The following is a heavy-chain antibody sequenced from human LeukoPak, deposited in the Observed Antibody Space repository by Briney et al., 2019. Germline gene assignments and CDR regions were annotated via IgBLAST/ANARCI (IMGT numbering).Heavy chain of an antibody. J-gene: IGHJ4*02. V-gene: IGHV4-59*01. Sequence: SETLSLTCTVSGGSISSYYWSWIRQPPGKGLEWIGYIYYSRSTNYNPSLKSRVTISVDTSKNQFSLKLSSVTAADTAVYYCARGAVAGSYDYWGQGTLVTVSS. CDR3: ARGAVAGSYDY. CDR1: GGSISSYY. D-gene: IGHD6-19*01. CDR2: IYYSRST.